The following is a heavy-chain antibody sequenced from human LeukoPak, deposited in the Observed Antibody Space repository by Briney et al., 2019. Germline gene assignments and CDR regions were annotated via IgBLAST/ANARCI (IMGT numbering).Heavy chain of an antibody. J-gene: IGHJ4*02. V-gene: IGHV3-48*03. Sequence: GGSLRLSCAASGFTFGGYEMNWVRQAPGKGLEWVSYISSSGSTINYADSVKGRFTISRDNAKKSLYLQMNSLRAEDTALYYCARRDYYGSGSPDFWGQGTLVTVSS. CDR3: ARRDYYGSGSPDF. CDR1: GFTFGGYE. D-gene: IGHD3-10*01. CDR2: ISSSGSTI.